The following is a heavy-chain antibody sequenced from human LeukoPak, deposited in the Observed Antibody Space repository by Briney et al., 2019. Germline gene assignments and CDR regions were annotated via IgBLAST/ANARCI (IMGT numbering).Heavy chain of an antibody. D-gene: IGHD6-13*01. V-gene: IGHV1-69*04. CDR3: ARSDRYSSSWYVYYFDY. CDR2: IIPILGIA. CDR1: GGTFSSYA. J-gene: IGHJ4*02. Sequence: ASVKVSCKASGGTFSSYAISWVRQAPGQGLEWMGRIIPILGIANYAQKFHGRVTITADKSTSTAYMELSSLRSEDTAVYYCARSDRYSSSWYVYYFDYWGQGTLVTVSS.